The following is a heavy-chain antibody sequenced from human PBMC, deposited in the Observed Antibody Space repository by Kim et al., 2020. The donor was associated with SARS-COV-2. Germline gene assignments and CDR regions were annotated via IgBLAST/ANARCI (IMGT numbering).Heavy chain of an antibody. Sequence: YGDSVKGRFTIARDNAKNTVYLQMNSLRAEDTAVYYCARALAVAGTGGYYWGQGTLVTVSS. J-gene: IGHJ4*02. V-gene: IGHV3-74*01. CDR3: ARALAVAGTGGYY. D-gene: IGHD6-19*01.